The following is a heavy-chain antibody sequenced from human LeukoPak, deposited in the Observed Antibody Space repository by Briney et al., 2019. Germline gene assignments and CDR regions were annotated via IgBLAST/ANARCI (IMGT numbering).Heavy chain of an antibody. CDR2: IRSKANSYAT. D-gene: IGHD3-22*01. V-gene: IGHV3-73*01. J-gene: IGHJ6*02. CDR1: GFTFSGSA. CDR3: GIGLLTYGMDV. Sequence: PGRSLRLSCAASGFTFSGSAMHWVRQAPGQGLEWVGRIRSKANSYATAYAASVKGRFTTSRDDSKNTAYLQMNSLNSEDTRVYYCGIGLLTYGMDVWGQGTTVTVSS.